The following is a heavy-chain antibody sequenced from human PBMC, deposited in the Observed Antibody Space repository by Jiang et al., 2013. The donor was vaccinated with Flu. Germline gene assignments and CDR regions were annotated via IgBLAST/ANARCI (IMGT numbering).Heavy chain of an antibody. D-gene: IGHD3-22*01. J-gene: IGHJ3*02. V-gene: IGHV4-30-2*01. CDR3: ARTLNYYDSSGYYSGAFDI. Sequence: LTCAVSGGSISSGGYSWSWIRQPPGKGLEWIGYIYHSGSTYYSPSLKSRVTISVDRSKNQFSLKLSSVTAADTAVYYCARTLNYYDSSGYYSGAFDIWGQGTMVTVSS. CDR2: IYHSGST. CDR1: GGSISSGGYS.